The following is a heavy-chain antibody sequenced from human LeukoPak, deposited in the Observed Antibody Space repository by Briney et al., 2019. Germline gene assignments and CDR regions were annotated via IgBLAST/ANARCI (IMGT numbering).Heavy chain of an antibody. V-gene: IGHV1-8*01. CDR2: MNPNNDNA. D-gene: IGHD6-25*01. CDR1: GYTFKNYD. Sequence: ASVKVSCKASGYTFKNYDINWVRQAPGQGLEWMAWMNPNNDNAGSAQKFQGRVTMTRDTSINTVYMELSSLRSDDTGVYYCARAAAGGDDPFDVWGQGSLIIVSS. CDR3: ARAAAGGDDPFDV. J-gene: IGHJ3*01.